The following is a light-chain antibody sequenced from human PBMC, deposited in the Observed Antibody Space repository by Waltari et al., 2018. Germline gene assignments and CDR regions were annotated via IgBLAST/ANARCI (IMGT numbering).Light chain of an antibody. V-gene: IGKV1-39*01. Sequence: TCPASQSISSYLNWYQQKPGKAPKLLIYAASSLQSGVPSRFSGSGSGTDFTLTISSLQPEDFATYYCQQSYSTPVTFGGGTKVEIK. CDR3: QQSYSTPVT. J-gene: IGKJ4*01. CDR1: QSISSY. CDR2: AAS.